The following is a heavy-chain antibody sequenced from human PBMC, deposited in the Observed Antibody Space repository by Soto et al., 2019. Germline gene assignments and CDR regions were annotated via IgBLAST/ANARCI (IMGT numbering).Heavy chain of an antibody. V-gene: IGHV3-7*01. J-gene: IGHJ4*02. CDR2: IKVDGSEQ. Sequence: PGESLKISCSGSGFIFGDYWMSWVRQAPGKGLEWVANIKVDGSEQYYVDSVKSRFTISRDNAKNSLYLQMNSRRVEDTAVYYCAKGGGARHDEWGQGTLVTV. CDR1: GFIFGDYW. D-gene: IGHD1-26*01. CDR3: AKGGGARHDE.